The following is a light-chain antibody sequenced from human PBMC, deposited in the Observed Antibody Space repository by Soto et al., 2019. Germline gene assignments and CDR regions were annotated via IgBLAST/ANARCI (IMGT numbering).Light chain of an antibody. J-gene: IGKJ2*01. V-gene: IGKV3-20*01. CDR2: GAS. CDR1: QTVSSAR. CDR3: QQYGGPLYI. Sequence: IGLEMSPGAVSFSPEERATLSCRASQTVSSARLAWFQQKPGQAPRLLIYGASSRAPGIPDRFSGSGSETDFTLTSTRRESEDLAVYYCQQYGGPLYIFGQGTKVDIK.